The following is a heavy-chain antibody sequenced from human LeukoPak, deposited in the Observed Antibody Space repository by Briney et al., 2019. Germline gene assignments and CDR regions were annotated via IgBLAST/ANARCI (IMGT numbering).Heavy chain of an antibody. CDR3: ARDWQLELRDASDY. V-gene: IGHV3-21*01. J-gene: IGHJ4*02. D-gene: IGHD1-7*01. CDR2: ISSSSSYI. CDR1: GFTFSSYS. Sequence: GGSLRLSCAASGFTFSSYSMNRVRQAPGKGLEWVSSISSSSSYIYYADSVEGRFTISRDNAKNSLYLQMNSLRAEDTAVYYCARDWQLELRDASDYWGQGTLVTVSS.